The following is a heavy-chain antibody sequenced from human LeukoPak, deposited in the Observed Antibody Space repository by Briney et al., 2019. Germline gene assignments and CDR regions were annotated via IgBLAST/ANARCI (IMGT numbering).Heavy chain of an antibody. D-gene: IGHD3-9*01. V-gene: IGHV1-69*05. CDR2: IIPIFGTA. CDR3: ARFSDDILTGYPFDPSGYYYMDV. J-gene: IGHJ6*03. Sequence: KISCKGSGYSFTSYWIGWVRQMPGKGLEWMGGIIPIFGTANYAQKFQGRVTITTDESTSTAYMELSSLRSEDTAVYYCARFSDDILTGYPFDPSGYYYMDVWGKGTTVTVSS. CDR1: GYSFTSYW.